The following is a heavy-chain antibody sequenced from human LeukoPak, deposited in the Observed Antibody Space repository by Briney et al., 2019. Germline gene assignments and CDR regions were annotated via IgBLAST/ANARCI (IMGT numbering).Heavy chain of an antibody. CDR2: FDPEDGET. CDR1: GYTLTELS. CDR3: ATKSQDYRTNYYFDY. Sequence: GAPVKVSCKVSGYTLTELSMHWVRQAPGKGLEWMGGFDPEDGETIYAQKFQGRVTMTEDTSTDTAYMELSSLRSEDTAVYYCATKSQDYRTNYYFDYWGQGTLVTVSS. J-gene: IGHJ4*02. D-gene: IGHD4-11*01. V-gene: IGHV1-24*01.